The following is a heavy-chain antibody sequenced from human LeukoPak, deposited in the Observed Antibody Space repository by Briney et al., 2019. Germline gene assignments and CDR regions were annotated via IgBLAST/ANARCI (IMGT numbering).Heavy chain of an antibody. V-gene: IGHV3-23*01. J-gene: IGHJ4*02. Sequence: GGSLRLSCAASGFTFSSYAMSWVRQAPGKGLEWVSAISGSGGSTYYADSVKGRFTISRDNSKNTLYLQMNSLRAEDTAVYYCARDWFGDYFGYWGEGTLVTVSS. D-gene: IGHD3-10*01. CDR1: GFTFSSYA. CDR3: ARDWFGDYFGY. CDR2: ISGSGGST.